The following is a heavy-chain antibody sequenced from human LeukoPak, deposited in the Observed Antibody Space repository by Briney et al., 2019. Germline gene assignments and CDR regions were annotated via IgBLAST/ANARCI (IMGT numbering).Heavy chain of an antibody. CDR1: GFTFSSYG. CDR3: AKALPRYCSSNSCYPKLFDH. D-gene: IGHD2-2*01. CDR2: ISYDGSNK. J-gene: IGHJ4*02. V-gene: IGHV3-30*18. Sequence: PGRSLRLSCAASGFTFSSYGMHWVRQAPGKGLEWVAVISYDGSNKYYADSVKGRFTISRDNSKNTLYLQMNSLRAEDTAVYYCAKALPRYCSSNSCYPKLFDHWGQGTLVTVSS.